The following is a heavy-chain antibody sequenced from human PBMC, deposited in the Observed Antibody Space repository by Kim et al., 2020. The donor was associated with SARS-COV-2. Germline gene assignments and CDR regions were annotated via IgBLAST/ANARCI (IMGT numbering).Heavy chain of an antibody. V-gene: IGHV3-23*01. D-gene: IGHD3-22*01. Sequence: GGSLRLSCAASGFTFSSYAMSWVRQAPGKGLEWVSAISGSGGSTYYADSVKGRFTISRDNSKNTLYLQMNSLRAEDTAVYYCAKSSAPYYYDSSGYYYGTPSFQHWGQGTLVTVSS. CDR1: GFTFSSYA. CDR2: ISGSGGST. CDR3: AKSSAPYYYDSSGYYYGTPSFQH. J-gene: IGHJ1*01.